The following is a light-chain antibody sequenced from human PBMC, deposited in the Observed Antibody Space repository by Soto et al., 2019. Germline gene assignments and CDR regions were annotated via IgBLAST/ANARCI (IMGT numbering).Light chain of an antibody. CDR1: SGHSSYI. CDR3: ETWDSKV. V-gene: IGLV4-60*02. Sequence: QPVLTQSSSASAYLGSSVKLTRTLSSGHSSYIIAWHQQLPGKAPRYLMKVEGTGNYNKGSGVPGRFSGSSSGAGRYLTISNLQFDGEADYFCETWDSKVFGGGTKLTVL. CDR2: VEGTGNY. J-gene: IGLJ3*02.